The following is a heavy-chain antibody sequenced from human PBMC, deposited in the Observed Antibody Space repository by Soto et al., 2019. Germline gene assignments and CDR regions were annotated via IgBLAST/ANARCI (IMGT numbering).Heavy chain of an antibody. D-gene: IGHD6-13*01. Sequence: VQLLESGGGLVQPGGSLRLSCAASGFTFSSYAMSWVRQAPGKGLEWDSAISGSGGSTYYADSVKGRFTISRDNSNNTLYLQINSLRAENTAVYYCAKDGPWGAAGFLYYYYGMDVWGQGTTFTVSS. CDR2: ISGSGGST. CDR1: GFTFSSYA. CDR3: AKDGPWGAAGFLYYYYGMDV. J-gene: IGHJ6*02. V-gene: IGHV3-23*01.